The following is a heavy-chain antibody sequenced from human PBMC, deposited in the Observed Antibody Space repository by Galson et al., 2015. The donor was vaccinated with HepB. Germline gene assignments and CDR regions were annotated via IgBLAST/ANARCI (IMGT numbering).Heavy chain of an antibody. Sequence: SLRLSCAASGFTFSNYWMHWVRQAPGKGLVWVSRINVDGSTTNYADSVKGRFTISRDNAKNTLNLQMNSLRVEDTAVYYCARGPRGLYGMDVWGQGTTVTVSS. CDR3: ARGPRGLYGMDV. CDR2: INVDGSTT. D-gene: IGHD3-10*01. V-gene: IGHV3-74*01. CDR1: GFTFSNYW. J-gene: IGHJ6*02.